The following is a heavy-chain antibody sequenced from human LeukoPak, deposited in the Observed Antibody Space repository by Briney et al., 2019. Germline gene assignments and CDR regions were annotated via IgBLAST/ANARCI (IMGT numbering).Heavy chain of an antibody. CDR2: IYYSGST. CDR3: ARLHDILTGYYKRGYFDY. V-gene: IGHV4-39*01. J-gene: IGHJ4*02. D-gene: IGHD3-9*01. Sequence: SETLSLTCTVSGGSISSSSYYWGWIRQPPGKGLEWIGSIYYSGSTYYNPSLKSRVTISVDTSKNQFSLKLSSVIAADTAVYYCARLHDILTGYYKRGYFDYWGQGTLVTVSS. CDR1: GGSISSSSYY.